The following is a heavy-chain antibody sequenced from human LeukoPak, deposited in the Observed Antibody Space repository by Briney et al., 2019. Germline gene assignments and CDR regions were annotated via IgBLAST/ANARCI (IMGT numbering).Heavy chain of an antibody. Sequence: GGSLRLSCAASGFIFSSYGMHWVRQAPGKGLEWAAVIYYDGSNKYYADSVRGRFTISRDNSKNTLFLQMSSLRAEDTAVYYCARDTFYSSGVYGLDVWGQGTTVTVSS. D-gene: IGHD3-22*01. J-gene: IGHJ6*02. CDR1: GFIFSSYG. CDR3: ARDTFYSSGVYGLDV. V-gene: IGHV3-33*01. CDR2: IYYDGSNK.